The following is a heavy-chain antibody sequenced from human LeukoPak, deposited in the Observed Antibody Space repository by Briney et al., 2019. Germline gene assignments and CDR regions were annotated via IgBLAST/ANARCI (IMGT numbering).Heavy chain of an antibody. J-gene: IGHJ4*02. V-gene: IGHV4-59*01. CDR3: ARGGDYGDLRYFDY. CDR2: IYYSGST. D-gene: IGHD4-17*01. Sequence: SETLSLTCTVSGGSISSYYWSWIRQPPGKGLEWIGYIYYSGSTNYNPSLKSRVTISVDTSKNQFSLKLSSVTAADTAVYYCARGGDYGDLRYFDYWGQGTLVTVSS. CDR1: GGSISSYY.